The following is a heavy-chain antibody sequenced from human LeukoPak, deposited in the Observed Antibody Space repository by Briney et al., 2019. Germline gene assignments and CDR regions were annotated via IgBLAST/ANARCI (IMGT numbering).Heavy chain of an antibody. Sequence: SETLSLTCTVSGGSISSGDYYWSWIRQPPGKGLEWIGYIYYSGSTYYNPSLKSRVTISVDTSKNQFSLKLSSVTAADTAVYYCARASTVVTISGDAFDIWGQGTIVTVSS. CDR1: GGSISSGDYY. D-gene: IGHD4-23*01. CDR3: ARASTVVTISGDAFDI. V-gene: IGHV4-30-4*01. J-gene: IGHJ3*02. CDR2: IYYSGST.